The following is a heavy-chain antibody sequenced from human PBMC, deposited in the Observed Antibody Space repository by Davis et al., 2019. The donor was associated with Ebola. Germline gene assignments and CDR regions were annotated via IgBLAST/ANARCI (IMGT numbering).Heavy chain of an antibody. CDR2: INPNSGGT. CDR1: GYTLTGYY. V-gene: IGHV1-2*06. CDR3: ARGYDSRGYTH. D-gene: IGHD3-22*01. Sequence: AASVKVSCKASGYTLTGYYMHWVRQAPGQGLEWMGRINPNSGGTNYEQKFQGRVTMTRDTSISTAYMELSRLRSDDTAVYYCARGYDSRGYTHWGQGTLVTVSS. J-gene: IGHJ4*02.